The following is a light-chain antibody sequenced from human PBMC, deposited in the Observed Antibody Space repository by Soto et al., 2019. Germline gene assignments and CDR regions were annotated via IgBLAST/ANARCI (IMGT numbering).Light chain of an antibody. Sequence: EIVMTQSPATLSVSPGERATLSCSASQSVSSNLAWYQQKPVQAPRLLIYGASTRATGIPARFSGSGSGTEFTLTISSLQFEDFAVYYCQQYNNWPRTFGQGTKVYIK. CDR2: GAS. CDR1: QSVSSN. V-gene: IGKV3-15*01. J-gene: IGKJ1*01. CDR3: QQYNNWPRT.